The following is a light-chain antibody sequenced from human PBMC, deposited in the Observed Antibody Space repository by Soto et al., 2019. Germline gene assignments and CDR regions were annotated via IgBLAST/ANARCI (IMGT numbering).Light chain of an antibody. J-gene: IGKJ1*01. CDR3: QQYKECHPET. Sequence: EVVLTQSPATLSVFPXERATLSCRASQTVGINLAWYQKKLGQAPRLLIYGAATRATGIPARFSSGGSGTEVTLTINSLQSEDVAVYYYQQYKECHPETFGQGTKVDIK. CDR2: GAA. V-gene: IGKV3-15*01. CDR1: QTVGIN.